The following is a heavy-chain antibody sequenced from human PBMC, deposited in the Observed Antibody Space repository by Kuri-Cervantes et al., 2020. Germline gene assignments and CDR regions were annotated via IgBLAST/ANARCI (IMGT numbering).Heavy chain of an antibody. V-gene: IGHV3-9*01. CDR1: GFSFNDYA. D-gene: IGHD6-13*01. J-gene: IGHJ4*02. Sequence: SLKISCAASGFSFNDYAMQWVRQRPGRGLEWVSGISWSGATVGYADSVKGRFTISRDNAKKSLYLQMNSLRAEDTALYYCARGREYSSSWYVMDYWGQGTLVTVSS. CDR2: ISWSGATV. CDR3: ARGREYSSSWYVMDY.